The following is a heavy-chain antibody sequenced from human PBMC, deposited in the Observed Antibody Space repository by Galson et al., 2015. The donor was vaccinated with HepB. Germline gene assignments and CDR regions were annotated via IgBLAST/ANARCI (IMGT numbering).Heavy chain of an antibody. D-gene: IGHD3-10*01. CDR3: ARVFFGSERYSAYWYFDL. Sequence: SLRLSCAASEVTVSNYWMHWVRQAPGKGLVWVSRINSDGSSTTYEDSEKGRVTISRDNARNSLYLQMNSLRDEDTAVYYCARVFFGSERYSAYWYFDLWGRGTLVTVSS. CDR1: EVTVSNYW. J-gene: IGHJ2*01. CDR2: INSDGSST. V-gene: IGHV3-74*01.